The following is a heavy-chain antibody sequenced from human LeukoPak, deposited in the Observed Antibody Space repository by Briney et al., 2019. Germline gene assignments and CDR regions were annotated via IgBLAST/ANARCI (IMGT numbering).Heavy chain of an antibody. CDR1: GFTFSSYS. V-gene: IGHV3-48*01. J-gene: IGHJ4*02. Sequence: GGSLRLSCAASGFTFSSYSMNWVRQAPGKGLEWVSYISSSSSTTYYADSVKGRFTISRDNTKNSLYLQMNSLRAEDTAVYYCARVPGSEIVSQTSYWGQGTLVTVSS. CDR2: ISSSSSTT. CDR3: ARVPGSEIVSQTSY. D-gene: IGHD2/OR15-2a*01.